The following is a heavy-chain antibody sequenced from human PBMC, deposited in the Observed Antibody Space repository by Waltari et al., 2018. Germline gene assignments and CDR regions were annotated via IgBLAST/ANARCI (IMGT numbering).Heavy chain of an antibody. Sequence: QLQLQESGPGLVKPSETLSLTCTVSGGSISSSSYYWGWIRQPPGKGLEWIGSIYYSGSTYYNPSLKSRVTISVDTSKNQFSLKLSSVTAADTAVYYCARYHAGFWSGRRPYYYYYMDVWGKGTTVTISS. CDR3: ARYHAGFWSGRRPYYYYYMDV. D-gene: IGHD3-3*01. J-gene: IGHJ6*03. CDR1: GGSISSSSYY. CDR2: IYYSGST. V-gene: IGHV4-39*07.